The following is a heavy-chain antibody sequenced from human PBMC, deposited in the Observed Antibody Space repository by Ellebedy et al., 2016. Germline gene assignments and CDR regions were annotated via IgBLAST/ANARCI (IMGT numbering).Heavy chain of an antibody. Sequence: ASVKVSCKGSGYSFTSYWIGWVRQMPGKGLEWMGIIYHGDSDTRYSPAFQGQVTISADKSINTAYLQWSSLKASDHAMYYCARRGQDSSGYYFGNFDYWGQGTLVTVSS. CDR1: GYSFTSYW. CDR3: ARRGQDSSGYYFGNFDY. CDR2: IYHGDSDT. D-gene: IGHD3-22*01. V-gene: IGHV5-51*01. J-gene: IGHJ4*02.